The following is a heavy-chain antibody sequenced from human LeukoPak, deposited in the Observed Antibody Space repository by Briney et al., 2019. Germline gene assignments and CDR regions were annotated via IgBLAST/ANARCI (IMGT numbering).Heavy chain of an antibody. CDR3: ARAGQRAFDI. J-gene: IGHJ3*02. D-gene: IGHD3-10*01. CDR2: KYHSGST. Sequence: SETLSLTCTVSGGSISSYYWSWIRQPPGKGLEWIGSKYHSGSTYYNPSLKSRVTISVDTSKNQFSLKLSSVTAADTAVYYCARAGQRAFDIWGQGTMVTVSS. V-gene: IGHV4-38-2*02. CDR1: GGSISSYY.